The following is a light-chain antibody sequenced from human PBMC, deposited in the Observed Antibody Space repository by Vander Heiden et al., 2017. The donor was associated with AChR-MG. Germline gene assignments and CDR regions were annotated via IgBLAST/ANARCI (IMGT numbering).Light chain of an antibody. V-gene: IGLV1-44*01. J-gene: IGLJ2*01. CDR1: SSNLGSNT. CDR2: SNN. CDR3: AAWDDSLNGPV. Sequence: QSVLTQPPSASGTPGPRVTISCSGSSSNLGSNTVNWYQQLPGTAPKLLIYSNNQRPSGVPDRFSGSKSGTSASLAISGLQSEDEADYYCAAWDDSLNGPVVGGGTKLTVL.